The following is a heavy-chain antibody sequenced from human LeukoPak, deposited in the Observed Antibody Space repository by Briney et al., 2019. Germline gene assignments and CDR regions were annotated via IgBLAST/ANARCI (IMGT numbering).Heavy chain of an antibody. V-gene: IGHV3-66*01. Sequence: PGGSLRLSCAASEFSVGSNYMTWVRQAPGKGLEWVSLIYSGGSTYYADSVKGRFTISRDNSKNTLYLQMNSLRAEDTAVYYCARDLFAGGELRIEQQLLGNWFDPWGQGTLVTVSS. CDR3: ARDLFAGGELRIEQQLLGNWFDP. J-gene: IGHJ5*02. CDR2: IYSGGST. D-gene: IGHD6-13*01. CDR1: EFSVGSNY.